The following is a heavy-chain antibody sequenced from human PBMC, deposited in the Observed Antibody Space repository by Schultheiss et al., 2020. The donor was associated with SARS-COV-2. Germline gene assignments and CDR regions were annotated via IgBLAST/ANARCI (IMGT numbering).Heavy chain of an antibody. J-gene: IGHJ3*02. V-gene: IGHV1-69*13. CDR2: IIPLFGTA. CDR1: GGTFSNYA. D-gene: IGHD6-13*01. CDR3: AKYSSSWYFAFDI. Sequence: SVKVSCKASGGTFSNYAISWVRQAPGQGLEWMGGIIPLFGTANYAQKFQGRVTITADESTSTAYMELSSLRSEDTAVYYCAKYSSSWYFAFDIWGQGTMVTVSS.